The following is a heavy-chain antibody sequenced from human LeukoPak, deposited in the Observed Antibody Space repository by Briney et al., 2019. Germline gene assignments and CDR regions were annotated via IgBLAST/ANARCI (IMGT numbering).Heavy chain of an antibody. J-gene: IGHJ4*02. CDR3: ARHGPGGWYYGSGSYYRFFDY. D-gene: IGHD3-10*01. CDR2: IYYSGST. V-gene: IGHV4-39*01. CDR1: GGSISSYY. Sequence: PSETLSLTCTVSGGSISSYYWGWIRQPPGKGLEWIGSIYYSGSTYYNPSLKSRVTISVDTSKNQFSLKLSSVTAADTAVYYCARHGPGGWYYGSGSYYRFFDYWGQGTLVTVSS.